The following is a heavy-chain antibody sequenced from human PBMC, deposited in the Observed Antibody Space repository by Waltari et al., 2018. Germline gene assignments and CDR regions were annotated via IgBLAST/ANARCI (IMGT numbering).Heavy chain of an antibody. CDR3: ARDDSSGYLRL. CDR1: GRTLRSHA. J-gene: IGHJ4*02. Sequence: QVQLVQYGAEEKKPGSSVKVSCKASGRTLRSHAISWVRQAPGQGLEWMGGIIPIFGTANYAQKFQGRVTITADESTSTAYMELSSLRSEDTAVYYCARDDSSGYLRLWGQGTLVTVSS. D-gene: IGHD3-22*01. CDR2: IIPIFGTA. V-gene: IGHV1-69*01.